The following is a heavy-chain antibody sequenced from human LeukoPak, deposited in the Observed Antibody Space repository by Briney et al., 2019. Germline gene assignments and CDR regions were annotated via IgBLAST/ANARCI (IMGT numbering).Heavy chain of an antibody. V-gene: IGHV4-34*01. Sequence: PSETLSLTCAVYGGSFSGYYWSWIRQPPGKGLEWIGEINHSGSTNYNPSLKSRVTISVDTSKNQFSLKLSSVTAADTAVYYCARGRGYCSGGSCYKSDYWGQGTLVTVSS. D-gene: IGHD2-15*01. CDR3: ARGRGYCSGGSCYKSDY. J-gene: IGHJ4*02. CDR1: GGSFSGYY. CDR2: INHSGST.